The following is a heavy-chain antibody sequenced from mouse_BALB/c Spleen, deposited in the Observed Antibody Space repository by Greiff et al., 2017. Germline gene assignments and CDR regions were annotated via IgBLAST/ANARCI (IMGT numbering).Heavy chain of an antibody. CDR3: ARIGGTKVWFAY. V-gene: IGHV8-11*01. J-gene: IGHJ3*01. D-gene: IGHD2-14*01. CDR1: GFSLSTYGIG. Sequence: QVTLKVSGPGILQPSQTLSLTCSFSGFSLSTYGIGVGWIRQPSGKGLEWLAHIWWNDNKYYNTALKSRLTISKDTSNNQVFLKIASVDTADTATYYCARIGGTKVWFAYWGQGTLVTVSA. CDR2: IWWNDNK.